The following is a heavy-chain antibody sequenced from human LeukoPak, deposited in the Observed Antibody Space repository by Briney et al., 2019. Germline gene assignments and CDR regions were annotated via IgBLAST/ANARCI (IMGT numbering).Heavy chain of an antibody. CDR1: GYTFNMYG. J-gene: IGHJ4*02. V-gene: IGHV1-18*01. D-gene: IGHD4-17*01. Sequence: ASVKVSCKAFGYTFNMYGINWVRQAPGQGLEWMGWISDYNGQTNYAQKFQGRATMTTDTSTSTAYMEVRSLTSDDTAVYYCARGDYGDSMGYWGQGTLVTVSS. CDR3: ARGDYGDSMGY. CDR2: ISDYNGQT.